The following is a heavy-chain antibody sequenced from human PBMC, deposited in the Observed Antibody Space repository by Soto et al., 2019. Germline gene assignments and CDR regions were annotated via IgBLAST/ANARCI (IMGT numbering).Heavy chain of an antibody. D-gene: IGHD3-22*01. CDR3: AKFTYYYDSSGYYQAYFQH. CDR2: ISGSGGST. V-gene: IGHV3-23*01. J-gene: IGHJ1*01. CDR1: GFTFSSYA. Sequence: PGGSLRLSCAASGFTFSSYAMSWVRQAPGKGLEWVSAISGSGGSTYYADSVKGRFTISRDNSKNTLYLQMNSLRAEDMAVYYCAKFTYYYDSSGYYQAYFQHWGQGTLVTVSS.